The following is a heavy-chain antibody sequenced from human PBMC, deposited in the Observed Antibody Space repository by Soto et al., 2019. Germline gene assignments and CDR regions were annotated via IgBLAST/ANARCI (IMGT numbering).Heavy chain of an antibody. CDR3: ACADAYSSSWHGMDV. V-gene: IGHV2-5*01. CDR1: GFSLGTGEWG. Sequence: QITLKESGPTLVKPTQTLTLTCTSSGFSLGTGEWGVAGILRPQGKPLEWLPLIYWNDDKRYTPSLKSRLTITKDTSKNQVVLTMTNMDPVDTATYYCACADAYSSSWHGMDVWGQGTTVTVSS. CDR2: IYWNDDK. D-gene: IGHD6-13*01. J-gene: IGHJ6*02.